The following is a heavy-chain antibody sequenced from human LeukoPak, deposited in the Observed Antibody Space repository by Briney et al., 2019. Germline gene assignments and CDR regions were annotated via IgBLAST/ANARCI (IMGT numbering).Heavy chain of an antibody. V-gene: IGHV3-23*01. D-gene: IGHD3-9*01. CDR1: GFTFRSYA. Sequence: GGSLRLSCAASGFTFRSYAMGWVRHSPRRGLGWVLSISGGGGGTYYAEFVKGRFTISRDNSKNTPCLQMNSLRAEDTAVYYCAKFNEILTGYFDYWGQGTLVTVSS. CDR3: AKFNEILTGYFDY. CDR2: ISGGGGGT. J-gene: IGHJ4*02.